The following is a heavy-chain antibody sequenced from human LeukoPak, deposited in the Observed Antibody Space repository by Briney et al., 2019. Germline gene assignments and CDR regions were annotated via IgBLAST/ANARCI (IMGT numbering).Heavy chain of an antibody. Sequence: SQTLSLTCAISGGSVSSNSAAWNWIRQSPSRGLEWLGRTYYRSKWYNDYAVSVKSRITINPDTSKDQFSLQLNSVTPEDTAVYYCARNQGSSWYMGVSYYYYYYMDVWGKGTTVTVSS. CDR1: GGSVSSNSAA. D-gene: IGHD6-13*01. CDR3: ARNQGSSWYMGVSYYYYYYMDV. V-gene: IGHV6-1*01. CDR2: TYYRSKWYN. J-gene: IGHJ6*03.